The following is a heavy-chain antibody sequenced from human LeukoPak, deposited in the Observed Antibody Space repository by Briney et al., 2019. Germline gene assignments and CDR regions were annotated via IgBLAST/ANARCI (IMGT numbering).Heavy chain of an antibody. D-gene: IGHD6-13*01. V-gene: IGHV3-33*01. Sequence: GGSLRLSCAASGFTFSSYGMHWVRQAPGKGLEWVAVIWYDGSNKYYADPVKGRFTISRDNSKNTLYLQMNSLRAEDTAVYYCAREGEQLAFDYWGQGTLVTVSS. CDR1: GFTFSSYG. CDR2: IWYDGSNK. CDR3: AREGEQLAFDY. J-gene: IGHJ4*02.